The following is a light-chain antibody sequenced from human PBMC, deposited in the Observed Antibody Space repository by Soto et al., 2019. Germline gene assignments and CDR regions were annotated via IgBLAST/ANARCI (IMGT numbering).Light chain of an antibody. CDR1: QSVNRNS. V-gene: IGKV3-20*01. Sequence: EIVLTQSPGTLSLSPGERAALSCRASQSVNRNSLAWYQQKPGQAPMLLIYGASSRATGIPARFSRSGSGTYLTLTISGLEPAGFAVYYWQQYAGSPGFTFGPGTKVDFK. J-gene: IGKJ3*01. CDR3: QQYAGSPGFT. CDR2: GAS.